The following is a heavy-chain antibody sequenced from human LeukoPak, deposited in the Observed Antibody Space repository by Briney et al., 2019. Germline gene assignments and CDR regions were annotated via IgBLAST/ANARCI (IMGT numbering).Heavy chain of an antibody. CDR2: ISGSGGST. Sequence: GGSLRLSCAASGFTFSSYAMSWVRQAPGKWLEWVSAISGSGGSTYYADSVKGWFTISRDNSKKPLYLQMNSLRAEGTAVYYCAKSETGDDDYWGQGTLVTVSS. CDR3: AKSETGDDDY. CDR1: GFTFSSYA. D-gene: IGHD7-27*01. V-gene: IGHV3-23*01. J-gene: IGHJ4*02.